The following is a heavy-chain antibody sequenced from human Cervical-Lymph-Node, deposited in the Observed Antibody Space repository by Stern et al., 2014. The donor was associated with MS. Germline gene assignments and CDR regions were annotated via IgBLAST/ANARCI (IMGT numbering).Heavy chain of an antibody. J-gene: IGHJ6*02. D-gene: IGHD5-12*01. V-gene: IGHV3-15*02. CDR1: GFTFSNAW. CDR2: IKNEADGGTT. Sequence: EVQLVESGGALVKPGGSLRLSCTASGFTFSNAWMTWVRQAPGKGLEWVGRIKNEADGGTTDYAAPVKGRFIISRDDSKDTLYLQMNSLKIEDTALYYGSGGYDKGYFYGMDVWGQGTTVTVSS. CDR3: SGGYDKGYFYGMDV.